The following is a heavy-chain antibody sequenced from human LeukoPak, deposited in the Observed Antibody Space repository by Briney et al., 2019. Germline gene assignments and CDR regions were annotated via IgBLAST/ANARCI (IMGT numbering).Heavy chain of an antibody. D-gene: IGHD3-9*01. CDR2: ISGSGGST. Sequence: GGSLRLSCAASGFTFSSYAMSWVRQAPGKGLEWVPAISGSGGSTYYADSVKGRFTISRDNSKNTLYLQMNSLRAEDTAVYYCANTASYTYYDILTGYSGGLGAFDIWGQGTMVTVSS. J-gene: IGHJ3*02. CDR1: GFTFSSYA. V-gene: IGHV3-23*01. CDR3: ANTASYTYYDILTGYSGGLGAFDI.